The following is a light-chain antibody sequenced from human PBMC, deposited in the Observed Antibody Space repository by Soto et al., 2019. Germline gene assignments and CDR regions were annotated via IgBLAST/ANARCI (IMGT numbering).Light chain of an antibody. CDR1: QSVSSNY. J-gene: IGKJ3*01. Sequence: EIVLTQSPGTLSLSPGERATLSCRASQSVSSNYLAWYQQKPGQAPRLLIYGASSRATGIPDRFSGSGSGTDFTLTISSLEPEDFAMYYCQQYGNSPRFNFGPGTKVDVK. CDR3: QQYGNSPRFN. V-gene: IGKV3-20*01. CDR2: GAS.